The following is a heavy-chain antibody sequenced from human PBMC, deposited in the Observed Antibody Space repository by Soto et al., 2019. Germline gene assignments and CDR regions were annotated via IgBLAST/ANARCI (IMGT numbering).Heavy chain of an antibody. CDR3: SRAAAYFYHYYYAMNV. D-gene: IGHD6-13*01. Sequence: GGSLRLSCAASRFTFSSYVIAWVRNAPGNGLKKEPVISHDGSDTYYGDSVTGRFTISRDNPKNTVYMQMNSLRPEDTAVYCCSRAAAYFYHYYYAMNVYGEGTEVTVTS. CDR2: ISHDGSDT. CDR1: RFTFSSYV. V-gene: IGHV3-30-3*01. J-gene: IGHJ6*01.